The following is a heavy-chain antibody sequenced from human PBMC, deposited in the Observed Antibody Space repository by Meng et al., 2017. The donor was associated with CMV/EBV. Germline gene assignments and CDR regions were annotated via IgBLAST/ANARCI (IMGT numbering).Heavy chain of an antibody. J-gene: IGHJ5*02. Sequence: GGSVSSGSYSWTWTRQPPGKGLQWIGYAYYNGGTNYSPSLKSRVTILIDASKNQFSLELTSVTAADTAVYYCARGHDFWSGYYLFDPWGQGTLVTVSS. CDR1: GGSVSSGSYS. CDR2: AYYNGGT. D-gene: IGHD3-3*01. V-gene: IGHV4-61*01. CDR3: ARGHDFWSGYYLFDP.